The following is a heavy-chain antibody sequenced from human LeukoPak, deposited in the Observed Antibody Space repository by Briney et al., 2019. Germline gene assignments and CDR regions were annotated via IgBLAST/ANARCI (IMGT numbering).Heavy chain of an antibody. CDR2: NFISRNT. CDR3: ARESKSYDGSGYYHDY. CDR1: GGSIRNYY. V-gene: IGHV4-4*07. J-gene: IGHJ4*02. D-gene: IGHD3-22*01. Sequence: SETLSLTCIVSGGSIRNYYWSWIRQPAGKGLEWIGRNFISRNTDYNPSLKSRVTVSVDTSNNQFSLELTSVTAADTAVYYCARESKSYDGSGYYHDYWGQGTLVTVSS.